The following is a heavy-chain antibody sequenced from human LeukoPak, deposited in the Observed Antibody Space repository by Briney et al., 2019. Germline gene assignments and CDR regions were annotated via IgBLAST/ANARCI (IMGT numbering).Heavy chain of an antibody. J-gene: IGHJ3*02. CDR3: ARIPGYSYGYDAFDI. CDR1: GGSISSYY. V-gene: IGHV4-59*01. Sequence: SETLSLTCTVSGGSISSYYWSWIRQPPRKGLEWFGSIYYSGSTNYNPSLKSRVTISVDTSKNQFSLKLSSVTAADTAVYYCARIPGYSYGYDAFDIWGQGTMVTVSS. D-gene: IGHD5-18*01. CDR2: IYYSGST.